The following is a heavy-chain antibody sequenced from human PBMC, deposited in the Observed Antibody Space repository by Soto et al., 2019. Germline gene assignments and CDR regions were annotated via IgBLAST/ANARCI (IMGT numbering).Heavy chain of an antibody. Sequence: SVKVSCKASGGTFSSYAISWVRQAPGQGLEWMGGIIPIFGTANYAQKFQGRVTITADESTSTAYMELSSLRSEDTAVYYCARDWDTAMVRVFGNYYYYYGMDVWGQGTTVTVSS. V-gene: IGHV1-69*13. CDR2: IIPIFGTA. D-gene: IGHD5-18*01. CDR1: GGTFSSYA. J-gene: IGHJ6*02. CDR3: ARDWDTAMVRVFGNYYYYYGMDV.